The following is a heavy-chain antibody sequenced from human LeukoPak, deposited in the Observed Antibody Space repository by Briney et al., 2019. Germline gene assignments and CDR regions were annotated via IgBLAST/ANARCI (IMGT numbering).Heavy chain of an antibody. J-gene: IGHJ4*02. V-gene: IGHV3-30*02. Sequence: GGSLRLSCAASGFTSSSYGMHWVRQAPGKGLEWVAFIRYDGSNKYYADSVKGRFTISRDNSKNTLYLQMNSLRAEDTAVYYCARVSYYYGSGSYVSDYWGQGTLVTVSS. D-gene: IGHD3-10*01. CDR2: IRYDGSNK. CDR3: ARVSYYYGSGSYVSDY. CDR1: GFTSSSYG.